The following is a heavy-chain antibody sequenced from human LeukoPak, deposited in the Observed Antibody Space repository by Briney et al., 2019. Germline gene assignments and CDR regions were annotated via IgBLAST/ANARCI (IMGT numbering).Heavy chain of an antibody. CDR1: GVSFNDYY. J-gene: IGHJ5*02. CDR2: INHSGYT. V-gene: IGHV4-34*01. Sequence: SETLSLTCAVSGVSFNDYYWSWVRQTPGKGLEWIGEINHSGYTNDSPSLKGRVTLSIDTSRKQFSLNLRSVTVADTGIYYCTRMTTGHDHWGQGTLVTVSS. CDR3: TRMTTGHDH. D-gene: IGHD4-17*01.